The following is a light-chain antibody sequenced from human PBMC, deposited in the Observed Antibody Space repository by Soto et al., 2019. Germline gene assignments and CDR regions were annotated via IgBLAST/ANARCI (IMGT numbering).Light chain of an antibody. CDR3: QQYNNWPLT. CDR2: AAS. J-gene: IGKJ1*01. Sequence: EIVMTQSPDTLSVSPGKRVILSCRASQSVSSNLAWYQQKPGQTPRLLIYAASTRATGFPDRFSGSGSGTEFALTISRLQSEDFAVYYCQQYNNWPLTFGQGTKVDI. CDR1: QSVSSN. V-gene: IGKV3-15*01.